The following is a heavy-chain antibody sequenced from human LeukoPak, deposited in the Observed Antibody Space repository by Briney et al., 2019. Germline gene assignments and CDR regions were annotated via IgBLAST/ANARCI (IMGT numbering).Heavy chain of an antibody. J-gene: IGHJ5*02. CDR3: AADLKAGPTRPTFDP. Sequence: GASVKVSCKASGFTFTSSAVQWVRQARGQRLEWIGWIVVGSGNTNYAQKFQERVTITRDVSISTAYMELSSLRSEDTAVYYCAADLKAGPTRPTFDPWGQGTLVTVSS. CDR1: GFTFTSSA. V-gene: IGHV1-58*01. CDR2: IVVGSGNT.